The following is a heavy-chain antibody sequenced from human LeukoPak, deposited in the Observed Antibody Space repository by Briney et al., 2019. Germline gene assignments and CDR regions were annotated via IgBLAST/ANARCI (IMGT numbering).Heavy chain of an antibody. CDR1: GGSISIYY. J-gene: IGHJ4*02. V-gene: IGHV4-59*01. CDR3: VRDRELAY. CDR2: IYQSGST. Sequence: SETLSLTFTVSGGSISIYYWSWIRQPPGKGLEWIGYIYQSGSTDYNPSLKSRVSISVDTSKNQFSLWLSSVTAADTAVYYCVRDRELAYWGQGILVTVSS. D-gene: IGHD1-1*01.